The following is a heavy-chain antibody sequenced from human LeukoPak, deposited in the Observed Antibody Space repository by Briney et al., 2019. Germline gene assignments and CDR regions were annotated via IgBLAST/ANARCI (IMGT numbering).Heavy chain of an antibody. Sequence: GGSLRLSCAASGFTFSSYAMHWVRQAPGKGLEWVAVISYDGSNKYYADSVKGRFTISRDNAKNSLYLQMNSLRAEDTAVYYCARETYGSGSYFAIRGPDSGNWGQGALVTVSS. CDR1: GFTFSSYA. CDR2: ISYDGSNK. CDR3: ARETYGSGSYFAIRGPDSGN. D-gene: IGHD3-10*01. J-gene: IGHJ4*02. V-gene: IGHV3-30*04.